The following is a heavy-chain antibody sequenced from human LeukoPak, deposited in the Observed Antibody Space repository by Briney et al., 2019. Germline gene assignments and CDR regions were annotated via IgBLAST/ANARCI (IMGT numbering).Heavy chain of an antibody. D-gene: IGHD6-13*01. CDR3: ARFSSSWYGGGFDY. J-gene: IGHJ4*02. V-gene: IGHV4-39*07. Sequence: EALSLTSTVSGGSLSSGSYYWGGFRQPPGKGLEWIGEINHSGSTNYNPSLKSRVTISVDTSKNQFSLKLSSVTAADTAVYYCARFSSSWYGGGFDYWGQGTLVTVSS. CDR2: INHSGST. CDR1: GGSLSSGSYY.